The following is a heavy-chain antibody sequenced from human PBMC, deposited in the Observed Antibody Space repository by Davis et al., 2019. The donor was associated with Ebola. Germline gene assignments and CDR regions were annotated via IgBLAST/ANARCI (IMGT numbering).Heavy chain of an antibody. CDR1: GFTFGDYA. Sequence: GESLKISCTGSGFTFGDYAVSWVRQAPGKGLEWVGFIRSKGYGGTTEYAASVRGRFTISRDDSKSIAYLQMNSLKIEDTAVYYCARRWDYIWGLNWFDPWGQGTLVTVSS. CDR3: ARRWDYIWGLNWFDP. J-gene: IGHJ5*02. D-gene: IGHD3-16*01. CDR2: IRSKGYGGTT. V-gene: IGHV3-49*04.